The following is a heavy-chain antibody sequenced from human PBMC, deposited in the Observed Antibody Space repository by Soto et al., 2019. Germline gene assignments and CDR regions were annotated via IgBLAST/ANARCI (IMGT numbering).Heavy chain of an antibody. CDR3: ARVSSELDYYYYGMDV. CDR2: IKQDGSEK. Sequence: GGSLRLSCAASGFTFSSYWMSWVRQAPGKGLEWVANIKQDGSEKYYVDSVKGRFTISRDNAKNSLYLQMNSLRAEDTAVYYCARVSSELDYYYYGMDVWGQGTTVTVSS. V-gene: IGHV3-7*05. D-gene: IGHD3-3*02. J-gene: IGHJ6*02. CDR1: GFTFSSYW.